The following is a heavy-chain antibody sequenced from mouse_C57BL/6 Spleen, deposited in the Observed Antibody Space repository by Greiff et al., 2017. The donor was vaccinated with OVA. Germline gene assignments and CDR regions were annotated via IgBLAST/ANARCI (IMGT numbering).Heavy chain of an antibody. CDR2: ISSGGSYT. CDR3: AREATAMDY. V-gene: IGHV5-6*01. Sequence: EVQLVESGGDLVKPGGSLKLSCAASGFTFSSYGMSWVRQTPDKRLEWVATISSGGSYTYYPDSVKGRFTISRDNAKNTLYLQMSSLKSEDTAMYYCAREATAMDYWGQGTSVTVSS. J-gene: IGHJ4*01. D-gene: IGHD3-2*02. CDR1: GFTFSSYG.